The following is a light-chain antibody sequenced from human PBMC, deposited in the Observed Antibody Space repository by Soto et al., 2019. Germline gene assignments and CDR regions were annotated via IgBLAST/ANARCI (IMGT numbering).Light chain of an antibody. CDR2: GAS. CDR3: QQYGSSPWT. CDR1: QSVSSSY. V-gene: IGKV3-20*01. Sequence: EIVLTQSPGTLSLSPGERATLSCRASQSVSSSYLAWYQQKPGQAPRLLIYGASSRATGIPDRFSGSGSGKYFPLTISRLEPADFAVYYCQQYGSSPWTFGQGTKVEIK. J-gene: IGKJ1*01.